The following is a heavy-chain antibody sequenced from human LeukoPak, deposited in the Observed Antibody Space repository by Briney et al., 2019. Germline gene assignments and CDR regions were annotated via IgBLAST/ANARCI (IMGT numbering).Heavy chain of an antibody. V-gene: IGHV4-4*02. J-gene: IGHJ5*02. Sequence: PSGTLSLTCGVSGGSISNTNWWTWVRQPPGKGLEWIGEVNLQGSTNYNPSLKSRVAISVDKSENHISLKLTSVTAADTAVYYCARERDFVVRRHTADWFDPWGQGTLVTVSS. D-gene: IGHD3-10*01. CDR2: VNLQGST. CDR1: GGSISNTNW. CDR3: ARERDFVVRRHTADWFDP.